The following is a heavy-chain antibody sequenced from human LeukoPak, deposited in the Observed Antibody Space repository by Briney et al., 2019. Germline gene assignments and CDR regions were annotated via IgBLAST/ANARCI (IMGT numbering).Heavy chain of an antibody. D-gene: IGHD3-3*01. V-gene: IGHV3-30*02. J-gene: IGHJ4*02. Sequence: GGSLRLSCAASTFTFSSYGMHWVRQAPGRGLEWVAFIEYDGRNTNYADSVKGRFTISRDNSKSTVYLQMNNLRAEDTAVYYCVKEDYDYWSDYYRGYYFDYWGQGTLVTVSS. CDR3: VKEDYDYWSDYYRGYYFDY. CDR1: TFTFSSYG. CDR2: IEYDGRNT.